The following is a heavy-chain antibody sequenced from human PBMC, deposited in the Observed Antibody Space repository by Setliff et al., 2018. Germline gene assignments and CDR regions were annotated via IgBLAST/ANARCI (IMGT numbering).Heavy chain of an antibody. V-gene: IGHV5-51*01. CDR2: IYPGDSDT. D-gene: IGHD4-17*01. CDR1: GYSFTTYW. CDR3: ARRAVTAEYFQH. Sequence: PGESLKISCKGSGYSFTTYWIGWVRQMPGKGLEWMGIIYPGDSDTRYSLSFQGQVTISADKSISTAYLQLSSLKASDTAIYYCARRAVTAEYFQHWGHGTLVTSPQ. J-gene: IGHJ1*01.